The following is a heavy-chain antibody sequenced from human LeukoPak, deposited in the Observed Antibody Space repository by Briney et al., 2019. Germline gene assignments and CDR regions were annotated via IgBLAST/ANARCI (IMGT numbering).Heavy chain of an antibody. CDR3: ARGETSGLIDY. V-gene: IGHV4-34*01. CDR2: INHSGST. J-gene: IGHJ4*02. CDR1: GGSISSYY. Sequence: SETLSLTCTVSGGSISSYYWSWIRQPPGKGLEWIGEINHSGSTNYNPSLKSRVTISVDTSKNQFSLKLSSVTAADTAVYYCARGETSGLIDYWGQGTLVTVSS.